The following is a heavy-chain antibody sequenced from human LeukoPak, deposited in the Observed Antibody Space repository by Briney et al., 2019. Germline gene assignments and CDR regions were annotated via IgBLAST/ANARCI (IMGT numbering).Heavy chain of an antibody. CDR2: IYYSGST. V-gene: IGHV4-31*03. J-gene: IGHJ4*02. CDR3: ARLKGWFLTYYFDY. Sequence: SETLSLTGTVSGGSISSGGYYWSWIRQHPGKGLEWIGYIYYSGSTYYNPSLKSRVTISVDTSKNQFSLKLSSVTAADTAVYYCARLKGWFLTYYFDYWGQGTLVTVSS. D-gene: IGHD2-15*01. CDR1: GGSISSGGYY.